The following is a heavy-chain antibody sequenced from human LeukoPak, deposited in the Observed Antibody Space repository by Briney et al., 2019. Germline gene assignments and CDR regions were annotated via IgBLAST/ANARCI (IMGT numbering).Heavy chain of an antibody. Sequence: PSETLSLTCAVYGGSLSGYYWSWVSHPPRKGREWIGEINHSGSTNYNPSLNSRVTISVDTSKNQVSLKLSSVTAADTAVYYSARVRKAAAGRGGFDYWGQGTLVTVSS. CDR1: GGSLSGYY. V-gene: IGHV4-34*01. D-gene: IGHD6-13*01. J-gene: IGHJ4*02. CDR2: INHSGST. CDR3: ARVRKAAAGRGGFDY.